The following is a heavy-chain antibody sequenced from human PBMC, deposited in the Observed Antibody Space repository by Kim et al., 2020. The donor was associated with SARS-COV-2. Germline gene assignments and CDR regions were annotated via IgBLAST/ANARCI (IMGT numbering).Heavy chain of an antibody. V-gene: IGHV4-34*01. J-gene: IGHJ4*01. D-gene: IGHD3-22*01. CDR2: INHSGST. CDR1: GGSFSGYY. CDR3: ARLLLGRDYYDSSGLPDY. Sequence: SETLSLTCAVYGGSFSGYYWSWIRQPPGKGLEWIGEINHSGSTNYNPSLKSRVTISVDTSKNQFSLKLSSVTAADTAVYYCARLLLGRDYYDSSGLPDY.